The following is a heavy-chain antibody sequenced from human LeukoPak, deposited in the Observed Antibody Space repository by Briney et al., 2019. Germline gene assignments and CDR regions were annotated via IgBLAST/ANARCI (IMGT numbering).Heavy chain of an antibody. CDR1: GGSISSGGYS. D-gene: IGHD3-10*01. V-gene: IGHV4-30-2*01. J-gene: IGHJ4*02. CDR2: IYHSEST. CDR3: AREASGSGGYYFDY. Sequence: PSETLSLTCAVSGGSISSGGYSWSWIRQPPGKGLEWIGYIYHSESTYYNPSLKSRVTISVDRSKNQFSLKLSSVTAADTAVYYCAREASGSGGYYFDYWGQGTLVTVSS.